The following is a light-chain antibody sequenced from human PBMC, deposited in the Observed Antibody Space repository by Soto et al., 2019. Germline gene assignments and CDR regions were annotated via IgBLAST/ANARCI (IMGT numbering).Light chain of an antibody. CDR1: SSNFGNNA. Sequence: QSVLTQPPSVSAAPGQKVTISCSGSSSNFGNNAVNLYQQLPGKAPKLLIHDDNRESSGVSHRFSGSNSGTSASLAISDLQSEDEAHYYCAAWDDSLNGPVFGGGTKLTVL. CDR3: AAWDDSLNGPV. CDR2: DDN. V-gene: IGLV1-36*01. J-gene: IGLJ3*02.